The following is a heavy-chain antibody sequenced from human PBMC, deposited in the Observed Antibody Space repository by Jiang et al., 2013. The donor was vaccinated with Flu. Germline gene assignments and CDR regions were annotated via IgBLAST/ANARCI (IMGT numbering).Heavy chain of an antibody. V-gene: IGHV6-1*01. CDR2: TYYRSKWYN. CDR1: GDSVSSNSAA. CDR3: ARQGSGGRSFDV. D-gene: IGHD2-8*02. J-gene: IGHJ3*01. Sequence: QTLSLTCAISGDSVSSNSAAWNWIRQSPSRGLEWLGRTYYRSKWYNDYAVSVKSRITINADTSKNQFSLQLNSATPEDTAIFYCARQGSGGRSFDVWGQGTVVAVSS.